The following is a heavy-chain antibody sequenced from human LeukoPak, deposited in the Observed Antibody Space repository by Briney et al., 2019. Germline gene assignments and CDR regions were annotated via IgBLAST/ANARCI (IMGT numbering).Heavy chain of an antibody. CDR3: ADKNYYGSV. J-gene: IGHJ4*02. Sequence: PGGSLRLSCAASGFTFSDYYMSWIRQAPGKGLEWVSCISSSGITFYYADSVKGQFTISRDNAKNSLYLQMNSLRAEDTAVYYCADKNYYGSVWGQGTLVTVSS. CDR1: GFTFSDYY. CDR2: ISSSGITF. V-gene: IGHV3-11*01. D-gene: IGHD3-10*01.